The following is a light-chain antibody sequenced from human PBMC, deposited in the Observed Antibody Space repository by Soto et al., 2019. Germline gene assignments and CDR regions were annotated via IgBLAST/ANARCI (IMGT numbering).Light chain of an antibody. J-gene: IGKJ3*01. CDR2: CVS. V-gene: IGKV3-20*01. CDR1: QSVNTKY. Sequence: EIVLTQSPGTLSLSPGERATLSCRASQSVNTKYLAWYQQKPGQAPRLLIYCVSSRATGIPDRFSGSGSGTEFILTISRVEPEDFAVYYCQQFGTSPPVTFGPGTKVDIK. CDR3: QQFGTSPPVT.